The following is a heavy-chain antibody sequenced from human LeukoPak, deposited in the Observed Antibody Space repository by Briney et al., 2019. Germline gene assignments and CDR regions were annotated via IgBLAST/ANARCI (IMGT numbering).Heavy chain of an antibody. D-gene: IGHD5-18*01. CDR1: GYTFTGYY. CDR3: ATLWVQLWFIYDARGSDY. CDR2: INPNSGGT. J-gene: IGHJ4*02. V-gene: IGHV1-2*02. Sequence: ASVKVSCKTSGYTFTGYYMHWVRQAPGQGLEWMGWINPNSGGTNYAQKFQGRVTMTRDTSISTAYMELSRLRSDDTAVYYCATLWVQLWFIYDARGSDYWGQGTLVTVSS.